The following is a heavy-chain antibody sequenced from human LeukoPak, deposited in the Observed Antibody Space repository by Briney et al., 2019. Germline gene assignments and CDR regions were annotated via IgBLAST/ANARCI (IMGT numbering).Heavy chain of an antibody. J-gene: IGHJ4*02. CDR1: GGSISSYY. Sequence: SETLSLTCTVSGGSISSYYWSWIRQPPGKGLEWIGYIYYSGSTNYNPSLKSRVTISVDTSKNQFSLELSSVTAADTAVYYCARSYGDYEDYWGQGTLVTVSS. CDR2: IYYSGST. D-gene: IGHD4-17*01. V-gene: IGHV4-59*01. CDR3: ARSYGDYEDY.